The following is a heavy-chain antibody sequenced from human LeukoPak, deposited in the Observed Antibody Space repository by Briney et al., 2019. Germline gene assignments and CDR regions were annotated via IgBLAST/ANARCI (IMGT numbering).Heavy chain of an antibody. Sequence: KPSETLSLTCTVSGGSISSYYWSWIRQPPGKGLEWIGYIYYSGSTNYNPSLKSRVTISVDTSKNQFSLKLSSVTAADTAVYYCARVTTVVTTYYYYYYMDVWGKGTTVTVSS. J-gene: IGHJ6*03. D-gene: IGHD4-23*01. CDR3: ARVTTVVTTYYYYYYMDV. CDR1: GGSISSYY. V-gene: IGHV4-59*12. CDR2: IYYSGST.